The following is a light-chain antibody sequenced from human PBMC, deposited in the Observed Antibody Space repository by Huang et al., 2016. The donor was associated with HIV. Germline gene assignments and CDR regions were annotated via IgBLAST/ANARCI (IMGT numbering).Light chain of an antibody. J-gene: IGKJ1*01. CDR1: QSLLHSNGHNY. CDR3: MQGLQSWT. V-gene: IGKV2-28*01. CDR2: LGS. Sequence: DIVMVQSPVSLSVTPGEAASITCRSSQSLLHSNGHNYLDWYRQKPGQSPQLLIYLGSTRAAWVPDRFSGSGSGTDFTLKINRVEADDVGVYYCMQGLQSWTFGQGTKVEI.